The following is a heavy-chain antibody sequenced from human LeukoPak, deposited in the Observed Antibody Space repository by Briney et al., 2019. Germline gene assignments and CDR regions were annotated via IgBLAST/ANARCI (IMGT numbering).Heavy chain of an antibody. J-gene: IGHJ6*03. CDR1: GGSISSSSYY. CDR3: AREGLEQLAGRNYYYYMDV. D-gene: IGHD6-6*01. V-gene: IGHV4-39*07. CDR2: IYYSGST. Sequence: SETLSLTCTVSGGSISSSSYYWGWIRQPPGKGLEWIGSIYYSGSTNYNPSLKSRVTISVDTSKNQFSLKLSSVTAADTAVYYCAREGLEQLAGRNYYYYMDVWGKGTTVTVSS.